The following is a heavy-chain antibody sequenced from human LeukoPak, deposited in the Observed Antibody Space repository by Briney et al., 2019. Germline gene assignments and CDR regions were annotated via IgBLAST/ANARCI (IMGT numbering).Heavy chain of an antibody. CDR1: GYTLTELS. CDR3: AALGMVRGVIKNWFDP. D-gene: IGHD3-10*01. V-gene: IGHV1-24*01. J-gene: IGHJ5*02. Sequence: GASVKVSCKVSGYTLTELSMHWVRQAPGKGLEWMGGFHPEDGETIYAQKFQGRVTMTEDTSTDTAYMELSSLRSEDTAVYYCAALGMVRGVIKNWFDPWGQGTLVTVSS. CDR2: FHPEDGET.